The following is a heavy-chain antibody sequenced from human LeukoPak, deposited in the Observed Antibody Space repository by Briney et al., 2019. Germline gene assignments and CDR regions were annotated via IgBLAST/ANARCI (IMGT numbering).Heavy chain of an antibody. D-gene: IGHD3-3*01. CDR1: GGTFSSYA. J-gene: IGHJ6*02. V-gene: IGHV1-69*13. CDR3: ATSRAGRFLEWLPSYYYYYGMDV. Sequence: ASVKVSCKASGGTFSSYAISWVRQAPGQGLEWMGGIIPIFGTANYAQKFQGRVTITADESTSTAYMELSSLRSEDTAVYYCATSRAGRFLEWLPSYYYYYGMDVWGQGTTVTVSS. CDR2: IIPIFGTA.